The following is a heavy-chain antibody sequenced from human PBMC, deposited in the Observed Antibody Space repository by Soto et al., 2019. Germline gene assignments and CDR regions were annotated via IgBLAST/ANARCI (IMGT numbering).Heavy chain of an antibody. CDR1: GGSISSSSYY. Sequence: QLQLQESGPGLVKPSETLSLTCTVSGGSISSSSYYWGWIRQPPGKGLEWIGSIYYSGSTYYNPSLKSRVTISVDTSKNQFSLKLSSVTAADTAVYYSASPFSSGYPNDAFDIWGQGTMVTVSS. J-gene: IGHJ3*02. CDR2: IYYSGST. V-gene: IGHV4-39*01. CDR3: ASPFSSGYPNDAFDI. D-gene: IGHD3-22*01.